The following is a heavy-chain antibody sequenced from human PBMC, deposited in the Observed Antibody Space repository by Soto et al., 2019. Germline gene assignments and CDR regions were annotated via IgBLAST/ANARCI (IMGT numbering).Heavy chain of an antibody. CDR2: IDPSDSYT. D-gene: IGHD6-13*01. J-gene: IGHJ6*02. V-gene: IGHV5-10-1*01. Sequence: GESLKISCKGSGYSFTSYWISWVRQMPGKGLEWMGRIDPSDSYTNYSPSFQGHVTISADKSISTAYLQWSSLKASDTAMYYCAWYLRASLEYYYGMDVWGQGTTVTVSS. CDR3: AWYLRASLEYYYGMDV. CDR1: GYSFTSYW.